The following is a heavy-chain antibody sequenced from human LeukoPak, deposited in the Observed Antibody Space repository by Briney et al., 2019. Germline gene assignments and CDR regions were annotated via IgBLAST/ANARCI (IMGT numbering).Heavy chain of an antibody. Sequence: PSETLSLTCTVSGGSISHYYWSWIRQPAGKGLEWIGRINTSGSTDYNPSLKSRVTMSVDTAKNQFSLNLSSLTAADTAVYYCARSRGTTLVTRFDYWGQGTLVTVSS. CDR3: ARSRGTTLVTRFDY. CDR1: GGSISHYY. D-gene: IGHD5-18*01. V-gene: IGHV4-4*07. CDR2: INTSGST. J-gene: IGHJ4*02.